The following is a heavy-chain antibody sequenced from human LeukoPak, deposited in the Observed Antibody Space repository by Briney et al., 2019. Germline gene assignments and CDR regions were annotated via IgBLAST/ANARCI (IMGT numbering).Heavy chain of an antibody. Sequence: GASVKVSCKASGYTFTSYGISWVRQAPGQGLEWMGWISAYNGNTNYAQKLQGRVTMTTDTSTSTAYMELRSLRSDDTAVYYCARSGAMAGTQYSNYYFDYWGQGTLVTVSS. CDR1: GYTFTSYG. J-gene: IGHJ4*02. CDR3: ARSGAMAGTQYSNYYFDY. V-gene: IGHV1-18*04. D-gene: IGHD6-19*01. CDR2: ISAYNGNT.